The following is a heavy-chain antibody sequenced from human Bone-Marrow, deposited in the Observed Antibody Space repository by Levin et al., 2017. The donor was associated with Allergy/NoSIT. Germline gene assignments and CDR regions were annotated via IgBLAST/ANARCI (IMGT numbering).Heavy chain of an antibody. CDR3: TIIAGIGPDDY. D-gene: IGHD6-13*01. Sequence: GGSLRLSCAASGIIFNNAWMTWVRQTPGKGLEWVGRIKSKSDGGTTEYAAPVKGRFTISRDDSKNTLYLQMNSLKTEDTAVYYCTIIAGIGPDDYWGQGMLVTVSS. CDR2: IKSKSDGGTT. J-gene: IGHJ4*02. V-gene: IGHV3-15*01. CDR1: GIIFNNAW.